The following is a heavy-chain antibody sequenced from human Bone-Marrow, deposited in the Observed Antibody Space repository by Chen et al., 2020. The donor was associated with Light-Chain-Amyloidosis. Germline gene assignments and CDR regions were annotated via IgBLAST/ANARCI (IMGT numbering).Heavy chain of an antibody. D-gene: IGHD3-3*01. Sequence: EVQLVESGGGLVQPGGSLRLSCAAAGFTFSTYSMNWGRQAPGKGLEWVSYISSSGTIYYADSVKGRFTISRDNAKKRLYLQMNSLRAEDTAVYYCARDYDFWSGYFLYWGQGTLVTVSS. J-gene: IGHJ4*02. CDR2: ISSSGTI. CDR1: GFTFSTYS. CDR3: ARDYDFWSGYFLY. V-gene: IGHV3-48*01.